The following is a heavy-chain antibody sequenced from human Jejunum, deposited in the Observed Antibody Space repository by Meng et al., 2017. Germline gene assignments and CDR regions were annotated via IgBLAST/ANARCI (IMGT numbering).Heavy chain of an antibody. D-gene: IGHD3-22*01. V-gene: IGHV1-2*02. CDR2: INPNSGTT. CDR1: GYSLTAYY. Sequence: ASVKVSCKASGYSLTAYYMHWVRQAPGQGLEWMGWINPNSGTTVYAQKFQGRVTMTRDTSMGTVYMELSSLRSDDTAVYFCARGLVTMIVVDIWGQGTMVTVSS. J-gene: IGHJ3*02. CDR3: ARGLVTMIVVDI.